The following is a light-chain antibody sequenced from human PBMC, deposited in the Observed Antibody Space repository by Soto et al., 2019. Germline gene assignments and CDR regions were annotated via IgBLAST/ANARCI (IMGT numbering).Light chain of an antibody. J-gene: IGKJ4*01. CDR1: QSVSSSN. CDR3: QQYGSSPLT. CDR2: DAS. Sequence: EIVLTQSPGTLSLSPGERATLSCRASQSVSSSNLAWYQQKPGQAPRLLMYDASNSATGIPDRFSGGGSGTDFTLTITRLEPEDFAVYYCQQYGSSPLTFGGGTKVEI. V-gene: IGKV3-20*01.